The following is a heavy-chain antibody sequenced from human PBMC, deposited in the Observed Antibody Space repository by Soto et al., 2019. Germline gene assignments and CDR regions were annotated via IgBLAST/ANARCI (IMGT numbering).Heavy chain of an antibody. CDR1: GFMFTKHW. CDR3: ARGGSYGFVWFYYYAMDV. V-gene: IGHV3-7*01. Sequence: EVQLVESGGGAVQPGGSLRLSCVVSGFMFTKHWMGWVRQVPGKGLEWLANINEDGSEKNYVDSVKGRFTISRDNAKNSLYLQMSILRDEDPAVYYCARGGSYGFVWFYYYAMDVWGPGTAVTVSS. CDR2: INEDGSEK. D-gene: IGHD5-18*01. J-gene: IGHJ6*02.